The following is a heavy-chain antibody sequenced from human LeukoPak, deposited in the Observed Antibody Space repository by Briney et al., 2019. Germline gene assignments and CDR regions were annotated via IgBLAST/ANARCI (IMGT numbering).Heavy chain of an antibody. CDR3: ARHVLFGVVDY. J-gene: IGHJ4*02. CDR2: IKQDGSEK. CDR1: GGSISSYY. D-gene: IGHD3-3*01. V-gene: IGHV3-7*01. Sequence: ETLSLTCTVSGGSISSYYWSWVRQAPGKGLEWVANIKQDGSEKYYVDSVKGRFTISRDNAKNSLYLQMNSLRAEDTAVYYCARHVLFGVVDYWGQGTLVTVSS.